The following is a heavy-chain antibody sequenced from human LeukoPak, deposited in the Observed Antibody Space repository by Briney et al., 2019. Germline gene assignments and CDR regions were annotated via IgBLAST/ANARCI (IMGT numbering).Heavy chain of an antibody. J-gene: IGHJ4*02. Sequence: PSETLSLTCTVSGGSISSYYWSWIRQPPGKGLEWIGYIYYSGSTNDNPSLKSRVTISVDTPKNQFSLKLSSVTAADTAVYYCARVDYGDYSLPRHWGQGTLVTVSS. CDR3: ARVDYGDYSLPRH. CDR2: IYYSGST. CDR1: GGSISSYY. D-gene: IGHD4-17*01. V-gene: IGHV4-59*01.